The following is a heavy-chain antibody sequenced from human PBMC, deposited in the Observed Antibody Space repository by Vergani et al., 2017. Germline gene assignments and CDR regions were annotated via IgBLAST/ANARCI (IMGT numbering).Heavy chain of an antibody. V-gene: IGHV3-11*06. CDR2: ISSSSSYT. Sequence: QVQLVESGGGLVKPGGSLRLSCAASGFTFSDYYMSWIRQAPGKGLEWVSYISSSSSYTNYADSVKGRFTISRDNAKNSLYLQMNSLRAEDTAVYYCAKAFRATDDPDYWGQGTLVTVSS. D-gene: IGHD2-15*01. CDR3: AKAFRATDDPDY. J-gene: IGHJ4*02. CDR1: GFTFSDYY.